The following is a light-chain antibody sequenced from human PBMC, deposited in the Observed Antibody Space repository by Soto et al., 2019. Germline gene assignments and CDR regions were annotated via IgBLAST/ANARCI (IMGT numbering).Light chain of an antibody. V-gene: IGLV2-14*01. CDR3: SSYTGSSTYV. CDR2: EVS. CDR1: SSDVGGYKY. J-gene: IGLJ1*01. Sequence: QSVLTQPASVSGSPGQSITISCTGTSSDVGGYKYVSWYQQNPGKAPKLMIYEVSNRPSGVSNRFSGSKSGNTASLTISGLQAEDEADYYCSSYTGSSTYVFGTGTKLTV.